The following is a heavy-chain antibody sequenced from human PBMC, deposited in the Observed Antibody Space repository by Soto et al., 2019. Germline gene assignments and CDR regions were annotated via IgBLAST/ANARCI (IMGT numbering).Heavy chain of an antibody. CDR1: GGSFSGYY. Sequence: SETLSLTCAVYGGSFSGYYWSWIRQPPGKGLEWIGEINHSGSTNYNPSLKSRVTISVDTSKNQFSLKLSSVTAADTAVYYCARARAYYDFWSGYYTAYYYGMDVWGQGTTVTVSS. CDR2: INHSGST. D-gene: IGHD3-3*01. CDR3: ARARAYYDFWSGYYTAYYYGMDV. V-gene: IGHV4-34*01. J-gene: IGHJ6*02.